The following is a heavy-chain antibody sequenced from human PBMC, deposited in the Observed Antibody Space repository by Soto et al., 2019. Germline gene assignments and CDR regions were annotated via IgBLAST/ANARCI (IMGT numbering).Heavy chain of an antibody. Sequence: SETLSLTCAAYGGSFSGYYWSWIRQPPGKGLEWIGEINHSGSTNYNPSLKSRVTISVDTSKNQFSLKLSSVTAADTAVYYCARDSGYDYLGHYYYYMDVWGKGTTVTVS. CDR2: INHSGST. CDR3: ARDSGYDYLGHYYYYMDV. CDR1: GGSFSGYY. V-gene: IGHV4-34*01. J-gene: IGHJ6*03. D-gene: IGHD5-12*01.